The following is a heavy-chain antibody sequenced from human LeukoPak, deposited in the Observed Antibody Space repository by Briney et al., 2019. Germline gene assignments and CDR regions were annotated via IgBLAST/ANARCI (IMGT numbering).Heavy chain of an antibody. Sequence: SSETLSLTCAVSGYSISSGYYWGWIRQPPGKGLEWIGSIYHSGSTYYNPSLKSRVTISVDTSKNQFSLKLSSVTPADTAVYYCASHIAAAGSDAFDIWGQGTMVTVSS. V-gene: IGHV4-38-2*01. J-gene: IGHJ3*02. CDR1: GYSISSGYY. CDR3: ASHIAAAGSDAFDI. CDR2: IYHSGST. D-gene: IGHD6-13*01.